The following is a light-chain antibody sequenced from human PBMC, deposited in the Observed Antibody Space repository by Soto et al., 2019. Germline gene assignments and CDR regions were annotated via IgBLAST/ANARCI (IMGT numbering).Light chain of an antibody. J-gene: IGLJ1*01. CDR3: SSYTTSSTYV. V-gene: IGLV2-14*01. Sequence: HSALTQPASVSASPGQSITISCTGTSSDVGTYDDVSWYRQYPGKAPKLLIYEVTNRPSGVSNRFSGSKSGNTASLTISGLQAEDEADYYCSSYTTSSTYVFGSGTKVTVL. CDR1: SSDVGTYDD. CDR2: EVT.